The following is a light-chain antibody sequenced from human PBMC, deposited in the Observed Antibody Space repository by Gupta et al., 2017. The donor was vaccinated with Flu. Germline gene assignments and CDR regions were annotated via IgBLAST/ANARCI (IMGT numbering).Light chain of an antibody. CDR3: QQPYSPPPT. CDR2: AAS. J-gene: IGKJ4*01. V-gene: IGKV1-39*01. Sequence: PSSRYASIGDRVTSSCRARQNIDKFLNWYQHKPGKAPRLLIVAASSWQGGVPSRFTGSGAGTEFTLTITSLQAEDFATYYCQQPYSPPPTVRGGTKVEIK. CDR1: QNIDKF.